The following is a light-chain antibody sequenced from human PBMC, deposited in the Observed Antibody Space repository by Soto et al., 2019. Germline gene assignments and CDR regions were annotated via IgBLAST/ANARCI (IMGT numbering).Light chain of an antibody. Sequence: DIQMTQSPSTLSASVGDRVTITCRASQSISSWLAWYQQKPGKAPKLLIYDASSLESGVPSRVRGSGSGTEFTLTISSLQPDDFATYYCQQYNSYSQAFGQGTKVEIK. CDR2: DAS. CDR3: QQYNSYSQA. CDR1: QSISSW. V-gene: IGKV1-5*01. J-gene: IGKJ1*01.